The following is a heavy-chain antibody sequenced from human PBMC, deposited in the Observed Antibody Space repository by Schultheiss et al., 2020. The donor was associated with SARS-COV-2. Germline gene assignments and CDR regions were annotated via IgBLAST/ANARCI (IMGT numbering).Heavy chain of an antibody. CDR2: IYYSGST. V-gene: IGHV4-61*08. CDR3: ARDGIMGMDV. CDR1: GGSISSGGYS. Sequence: SETLSLTCTVSGGSISSGGYSWSWIRQPPGKGLEWIGYIYYSGSTNYNPSLKSRVTISVDTSKNQFSLKLSSVTAADTAVYYCARDGIMGMDVWGKGTTVTVSS. D-gene: IGHD2-8*01. J-gene: IGHJ6*04.